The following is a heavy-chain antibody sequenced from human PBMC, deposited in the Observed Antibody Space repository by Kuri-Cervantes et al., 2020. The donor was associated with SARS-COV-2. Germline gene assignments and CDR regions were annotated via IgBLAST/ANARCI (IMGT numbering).Heavy chain of an antibody. J-gene: IGHJ4*02. CDR2: INPSSGST. CDR1: GYTFTSYA. CDR3: ARGGSSWYLDY. Sequence: ASVKVSCKASGYTFTSYAMNWVRQAPGQGLEWMGIINPSSGSTSYAQKFQGRVTMTRDTSTSTVYMELSSLRSEDTAVYYCARGGSSWYLDYWGQGTLVTVSS. D-gene: IGHD6-13*01. V-gene: IGHV1-46*01.